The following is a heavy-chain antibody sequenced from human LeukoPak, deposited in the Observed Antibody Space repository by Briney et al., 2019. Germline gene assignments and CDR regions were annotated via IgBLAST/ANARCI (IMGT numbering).Heavy chain of an antibody. CDR2: VSDDGNNI. V-gene: IGHV3-30*04. CDR1: GFTFSNYP. Sequence: GRSLRLSCAASGFTFSNYPMHWVRQAPGKGLEWVAVVSDDGNNIYYADSVKGRFTISRDNSKNTLYLTNSLRAEDTALYYCVRDRDSTGYYDYWGQGTLVTVSS. CDR3: VRDRDSTGYYDY. D-gene: IGHD3-22*01. J-gene: IGHJ4*02.